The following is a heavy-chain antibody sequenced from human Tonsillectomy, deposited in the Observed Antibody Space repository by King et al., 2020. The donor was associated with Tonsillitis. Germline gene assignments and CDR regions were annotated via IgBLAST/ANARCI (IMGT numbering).Heavy chain of an antibody. D-gene: IGHD3-9*01. CDR3: ARHGGYDILTDSYIRTDWFDP. V-gene: IGHV4-59*08. J-gene: IGHJ5*02. Sequence: VQLQESGPGLVKPSETLSLTCNVSGGSINSYYWSWIRRPPGKGLEWIGSIYYSGTTNYNPSLKSRATISVDTSKKQFSLNLSSVTAADTAMYYCARHGGYDILTDSYIRTDWFDPWGQGTLVTVSS. CDR2: IYYSGTT. CDR1: GGSINSYY.